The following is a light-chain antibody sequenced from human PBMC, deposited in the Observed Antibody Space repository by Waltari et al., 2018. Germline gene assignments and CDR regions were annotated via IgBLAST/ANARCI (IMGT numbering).Light chain of an antibody. CDR2: SNN. V-gene: IGLV1-44*01. CDR3: AAWDDSLNAVV. CDR1: TPNIGSNT. Sequence: TISPPPTTPNIGSNTVNWYQQLPGTAPKLLIYSNNQRPSGVPDRCSGSKSATSASLAISGLQSKDEADYYCAAWDDSLNAVVFGGGTKLTVL. J-gene: IGLJ2*01.